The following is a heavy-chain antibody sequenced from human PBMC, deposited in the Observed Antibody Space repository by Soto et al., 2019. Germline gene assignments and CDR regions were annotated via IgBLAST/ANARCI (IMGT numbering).Heavy chain of an antibody. D-gene: IGHD6-13*01. CDR2: ISSSSSTI. Sequence: GGSLRLSCAASGFTFSSYSMNWVRQAPGKGLEWVSYISSSSSTIYYADSVKGRFTISRDNAKNSLYLQMNSLRAEDTAVYYCARDRIYSSSWYEGFIAFDIWGQGTMVTVSS. V-gene: IGHV3-48*01. CDR1: GFTFSSYS. CDR3: ARDRIYSSSWYEGFIAFDI. J-gene: IGHJ3*02.